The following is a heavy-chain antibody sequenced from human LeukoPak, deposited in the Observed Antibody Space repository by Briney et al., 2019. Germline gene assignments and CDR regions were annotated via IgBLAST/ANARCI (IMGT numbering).Heavy chain of an antibody. CDR1: GFTFSSYA. Sequence: GGSLRLSCAASGFTFSSYAMSWVRQAPGKVLEWVSAISGSGGSTYYADSVKGRFTISRDNSKNTLYLQMNSMRDDDTAVYYCAKMGFVRGLKDYFDYWGQGTLVTVSS. J-gene: IGHJ4*02. CDR3: AKMGFVRGLKDYFDY. V-gene: IGHV3-23*01. CDR2: ISGSGGST. D-gene: IGHD3-10*02.